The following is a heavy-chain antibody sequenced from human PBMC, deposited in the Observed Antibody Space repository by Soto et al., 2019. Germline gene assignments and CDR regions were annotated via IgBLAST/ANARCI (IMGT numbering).Heavy chain of an antibody. CDR1: GFTFSSYW. CDR2: INSDVSST. CDR3: ARETIGYCSGGSCYPYYYYYGMDV. V-gene: IGHV3-74*01. D-gene: IGHD2-15*01. J-gene: IGHJ6*02. Sequence: GGSLRLSCAASGFTFSSYWMHWVRQAPGKGLVWVSRINSDVSSTSYADSVKGRFTISRDNAKNTLYLQMNSLRAEDTAVYYCARETIGYCSGGSCYPYYYYYGMDVWGQGTLVTVSS.